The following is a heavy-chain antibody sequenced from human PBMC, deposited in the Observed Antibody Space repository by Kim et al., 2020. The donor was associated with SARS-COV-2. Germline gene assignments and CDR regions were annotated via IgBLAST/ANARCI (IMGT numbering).Heavy chain of an antibody. J-gene: IGHJ3*02. V-gene: IGHV1-2*02. CDR2: INPNSGGT. D-gene: IGHD6-13*01. Sequence: ASVKVSCKASGYTFTGYYMHWVRQAPGQGLEWMGWINPNSGGTNYAQNFQGRVTMTRDTSISTAYMELSRLRSDDTDVYYCARDAAFDAFDIWGQGTMVTVSS. CDR1: GYTFTGYY. CDR3: ARDAAFDAFDI.